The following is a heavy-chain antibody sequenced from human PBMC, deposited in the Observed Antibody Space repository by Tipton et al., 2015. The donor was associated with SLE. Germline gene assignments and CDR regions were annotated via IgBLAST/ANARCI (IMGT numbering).Heavy chain of an antibody. D-gene: IGHD3-10*01. V-gene: IGHV4-34*01. CDR1: GGSFSGYY. Sequence: TLSLTCEVYGGSFSGYYWSWIRQSPGKGLEWIGEINYSGSTKYNPSLKSRVTISVDASKNQFSLRLSSVSAADTAVYYCARDASGSIYYFDYWGQGTLLTVSS. CDR2: INYSGST. J-gene: IGHJ4*02. CDR3: ARDASGSIYYFDY.